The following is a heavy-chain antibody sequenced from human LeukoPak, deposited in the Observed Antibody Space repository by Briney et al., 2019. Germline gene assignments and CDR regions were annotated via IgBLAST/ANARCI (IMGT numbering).Heavy chain of an antibody. D-gene: IGHD6-13*01. Sequence: TGGSLRLSCAASGFTFSNYAMNWVRQGPGKGLEWVANIKQDGSEKYFVGSVMGRFTISRDNANNSLYLEMHSLTAEDTAVYYCARGPVSSGWYGNYWGQGTLVTVSS. J-gene: IGHJ4*02. CDR1: GFTFSNYA. CDR2: IKQDGSEK. V-gene: IGHV3-7*04. CDR3: ARGPVSSGWYGNY.